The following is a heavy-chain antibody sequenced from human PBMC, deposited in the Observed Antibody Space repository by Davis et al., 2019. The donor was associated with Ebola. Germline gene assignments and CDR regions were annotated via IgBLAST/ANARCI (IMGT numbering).Heavy chain of an antibody. CDR2: ISAYNGNT. Sequence: ASVKVSCKASGYTFTSYGISWVRQAPGQGLEWMGWISAYNGNTNYAQKLQGRVTMTTDTSTSTAYMELRILRSDDTAVYYCASFWAPTVELPDSWGQGTLVTVSS. J-gene: IGHJ4*02. D-gene: IGHD4-23*01. CDR3: ASFWAPTVELPDS. CDR1: GYTFTSYG. V-gene: IGHV1-18*01.